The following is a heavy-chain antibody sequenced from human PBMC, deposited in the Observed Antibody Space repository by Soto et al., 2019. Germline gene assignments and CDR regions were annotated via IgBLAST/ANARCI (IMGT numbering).Heavy chain of an antibody. V-gene: IGHV4-4*07. CDR3: ARARRLEHRFDS. Sequence: SETLSLTYTVPGGSLFCDYCTTIRQPAGGGLEWIGRINSDGNTNYSPSLKSRVTMSVDPSRKHFSLNLTSVSAADTAYYFCARARRLEHRFDSWGPGIQVTVSS. CDR2: INSDGNT. CDR1: GGSLFCDY. J-gene: IGHJ5*01. D-gene: IGHD5-12*01.